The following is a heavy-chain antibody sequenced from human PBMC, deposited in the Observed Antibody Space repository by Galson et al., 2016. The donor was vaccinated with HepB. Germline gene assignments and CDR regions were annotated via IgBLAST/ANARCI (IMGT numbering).Heavy chain of an antibody. CDR1: GFTFSDYN. Sequence: SLRLSCAASGFTFSDYNMIWVRQAPGMGLDWVSYISRSSSPIYYADSMKGRLTISRDNAKNSLYLQMNSLRLEDTAVYYCARGPTANDAFDIWGQGTMVTVSS. J-gene: IGHJ3*02. V-gene: IGHV3-11*01. CDR3: ARGPTANDAFDI. CDR2: ISRSSSPI.